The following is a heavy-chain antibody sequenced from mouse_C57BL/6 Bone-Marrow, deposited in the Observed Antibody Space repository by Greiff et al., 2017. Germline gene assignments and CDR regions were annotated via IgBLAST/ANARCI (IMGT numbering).Heavy chain of an antibody. V-gene: IGHV1-82*01. Sequence: VKLMESGPELVQPVASVKISCKASGYAFSSSWMNWVKQRPGKGLEWIGRIYPGAGDTTYNGKFTGKATLTADKSSSTAYMQLSSLTSEDSAVYFCASSPFTAVVGDDMDYWGKGTSVTVSS. D-gene: IGHD1-1*01. CDR1: GYAFSSSW. CDR3: ASSPFTAVVGDDMDY. CDR2: IYPGAGDT. J-gene: IGHJ4*01.